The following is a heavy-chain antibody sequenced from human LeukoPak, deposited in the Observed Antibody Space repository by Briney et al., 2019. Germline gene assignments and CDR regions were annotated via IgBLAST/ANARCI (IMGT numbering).Heavy chain of an antibody. V-gene: IGHV3-21*01. CDR1: GFTFSSYS. Sequence: GGSLRLSCAASGFTFSSYSMNWVRQAPGKGLEWVSSISSSSSYIYYADSVKGRFTISRDNAKNSLYLQMNSLRAEDTAVYYCARDKSGAARVAFDIWGQGTMVTVSS. CDR2: ISSSSSYI. CDR3: ARDKSGAARVAFDI. J-gene: IGHJ3*02. D-gene: IGHD6-6*01.